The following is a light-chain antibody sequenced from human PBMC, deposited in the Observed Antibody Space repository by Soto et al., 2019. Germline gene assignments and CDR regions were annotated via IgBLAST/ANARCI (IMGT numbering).Light chain of an antibody. CDR3: QQYKSYSPLT. CDR1: QSISSW. Sequence: DIQMTQSPSTLSASVGDRVTITCRASQSISSWLAWYQQKPGKAPKLLIYDASSLESGVPSRFSGSGSGTEVTLSISSLQPEDFATYYCQQYKSYSPLTFGGGTKVEIK. V-gene: IGKV1-5*01. J-gene: IGKJ4*01. CDR2: DAS.